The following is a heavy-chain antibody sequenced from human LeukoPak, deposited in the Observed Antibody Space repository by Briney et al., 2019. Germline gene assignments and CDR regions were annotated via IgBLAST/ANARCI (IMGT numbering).Heavy chain of an antibody. D-gene: IGHD3-22*01. J-gene: IGHJ5*02. CDR1: GGSISSGPYY. Sequence: SETLSLTCTVSGGSISSGPYYWGWIRQPPGKGLEWIGNIYYGENTYYNPSLKSRVTISIDTSKNQFSLKLSSVTAADTAVYYCASHYYGSSGYFLWFDPWGQGTLVTVSS. CDR2: IYYGENT. CDR3: ASHYYGSSGYFLWFDP. V-gene: IGHV4-39*01.